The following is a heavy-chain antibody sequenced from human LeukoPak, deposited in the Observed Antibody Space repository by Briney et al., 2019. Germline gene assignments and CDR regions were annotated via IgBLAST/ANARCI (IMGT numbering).Heavy chain of an antibody. J-gene: IGHJ4*02. V-gene: IGHV1-69*13. CDR3: ARAGLYSGSYHFDY. Sequence: GASVKVSCKASGYTFPSYAMNWVRQAPGQGLEWMGGIIPIFGTANYAQKFQGRVTITADESTSTAYMELSSLRSEDTAVYYCARAGLYSGSYHFDYWGQGTLVTVSS. D-gene: IGHD1-26*01. CDR2: IIPIFGTA. CDR1: GYTFPSYA.